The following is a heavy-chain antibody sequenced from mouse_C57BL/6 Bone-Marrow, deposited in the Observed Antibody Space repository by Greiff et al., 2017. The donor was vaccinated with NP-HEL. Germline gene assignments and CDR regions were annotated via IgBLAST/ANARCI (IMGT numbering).Heavy chain of an antibody. J-gene: IGHJ1*03. Sequence: VKLQESGAELVKPGASVKMSCKASGYTFTTYPIEWMKQNHGKSLEWIGNFHPYNDDTKYNEKFKGKATLTVEKSSSTVYLELSRLTSDDSAVYSCAWDYYGSSGYFDFWGKGTTVTVSS. CDR3: AWDYYGSSGYFDF. CDR2: FHPYNDDT. CDR1: GYTFTTYP. D-gene: IGHD1-1*01. V-gene: IGHV1-47*01.